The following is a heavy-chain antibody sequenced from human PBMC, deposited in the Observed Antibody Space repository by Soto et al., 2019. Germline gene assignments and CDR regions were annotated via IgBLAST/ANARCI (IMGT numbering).Heavy chain of an antibody. J-gene: IGHJ6*02. CDR1: GFTFNSYS. D-gene: IGHD3-3*01. CDR3: ASLSPITIFGVVTMDV. CDR2: ISSANAYI. Sequence: PGGSLRLSCVASGFTFNSYSMNWVRQAPGKGLEWVSSISSANAYIYYADSVKGRFTISRDNSKNTLYLQMNSLRAEDTAVYYCASLSPITIFGVVTMDVWGQGTTVTVSS. V-gene: IGHV3-21*04.